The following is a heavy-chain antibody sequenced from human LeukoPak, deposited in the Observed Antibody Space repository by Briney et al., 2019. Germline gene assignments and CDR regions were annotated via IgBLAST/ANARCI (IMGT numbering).Heavy chain of an antibody. CDR1: GYTLTELS. J-gene: IGHJ2*01. CDR2: FDPEDGET. V-gene: IGHV1-24*01. CDR3: ARGNGLHYWYFDL. Sequence: ASVKVSCKVSGYTLTELSMHWVRQAPGKGLEWMGGFDPEDGETIYAQKFQGRVTMTEDTSTDTAYMELGSLRSDDTAVYYCARGNGLHYWYFDLWGRGTLVIVSS. D-gene: IGHD1-1*01.